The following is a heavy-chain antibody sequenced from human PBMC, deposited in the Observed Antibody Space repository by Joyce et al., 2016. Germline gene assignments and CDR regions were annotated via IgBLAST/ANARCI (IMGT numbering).Heavy chain of an antibody. D-gene: IGHD3-22*01. Sequence: QVQLQESGPGLVKPSETLSLTCTVSGDSINNGDYYWAWLRQRPGKGREWIGSLHEATTTDYNPSLKIRMFMSVDTSKNQFSLKVDSVTAADTAVYYCARDFSMIIDVFELWGLGTLVTVSS. CDR2: LHEATTT. CDR3: ARDFSMIIDVFEL. V-gene: IGHV4-39*07. CDR1: GDSINNGDYY. J-gene: IGHJ3*01.